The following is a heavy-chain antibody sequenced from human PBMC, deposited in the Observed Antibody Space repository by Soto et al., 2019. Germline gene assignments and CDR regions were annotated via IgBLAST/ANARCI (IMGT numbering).Heavy chain of an antibody. J-gene: IGHJ4*02. CDR3: VRGDGYRDDGHGYLGRH. Sequence: PGGSLRLSCAASGLTFSSYWMHWVRQAPGQGLEWVSRMNMDGNRISYVDSVKGRCTISRDNAKNTFYMEMNSARVEDTAVYYCVRGDGYRDDGHGYLGRHWFQGSLATVSS. CDR2: MNMDGNRI. CDR1: GLTFSSYW. V-gene: IGHV3-74*01. D-gene: IGHD3-16*02.